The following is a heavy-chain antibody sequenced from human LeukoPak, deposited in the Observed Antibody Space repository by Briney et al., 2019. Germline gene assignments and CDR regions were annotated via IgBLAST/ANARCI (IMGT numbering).Heavy chain of an antibody. CDR2: ISSSSSYI. CDR3: ARDGDSSGWYGIFYYYYGMDV. CDR1: GFTFSSYS. D-gene: IGHD6-19*01. J-gene: IGHJ6*02. Sequence: GGSLRLSCAASGFTFSSYSMNWVRQAPGKGLEWVSSISSSSSYIYYADSVKGRFTISRDNAKNSLYLQMNSLRAEDTAVYYCARDGDSSGWYGIFYYYYGMDVWGQGTTVTVSS. V-gene: IGHV3-21*01.